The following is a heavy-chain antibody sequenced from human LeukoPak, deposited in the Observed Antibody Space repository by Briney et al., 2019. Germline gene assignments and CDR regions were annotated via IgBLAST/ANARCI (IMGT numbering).Heavy chain of an antibody. D-gene: IGHD3-16*02. CDR3: AREGTIILGGVIGNDAFDI. Sequence: GGSLRLSCAASGFTFSSYWMHWVRQAPGKGLVWVSRINSDGSSTRYADSVKGRFSISRDNAKNSLYLQMNSLRAEDTAVYYCAREGTIILGGVIGNDAFDIWGQGTMVTVSS. J-gene: IGHJ3*02. CDR2: INSDGSST. CDR1: GFTFSSYW. V-gene: IGHV3-74*01.